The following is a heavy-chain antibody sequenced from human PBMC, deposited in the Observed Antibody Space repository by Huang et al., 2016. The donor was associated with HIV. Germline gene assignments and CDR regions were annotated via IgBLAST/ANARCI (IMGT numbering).Heavy chain of an antibody. D-gene: IGHD4-17*01. CDR3: ARHDGARPGWVDN. V-gene: IGHV5-51*01. Sequence: EVQLVQSGAEVKKPGESLKISCKGSGYMFTKYWIGWVRQMPGKGLEWMGIIYPGYSDTRYSPSFQGQVTISADKSITTAYLQWSSLKASDTAIYYCARHDGARPGWVDNWGQGTLVTVSS. J-gene: IGHJ5*02. CDR1: GYMFTKYW. CDR2: IYPGYSDT.